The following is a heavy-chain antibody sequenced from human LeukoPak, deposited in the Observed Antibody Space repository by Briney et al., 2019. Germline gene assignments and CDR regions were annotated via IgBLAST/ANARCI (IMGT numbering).Heavy chain of an antibody. CDR1: GGSLSSSSYY. Sequence: SETLSLTCTVSGGSLSSSSYYWGWIRQPPGKGLEWIGSIYYSGSTYYNPSLKSRVTISVDTSKNQFSLKLSSVTAADTAVYYCARDTGIYYDSSGYRGGFDYWGQGTLVTVSS. J-gene: IGHJ4*02. CDR3: ARDTGIYYDSSGYRGGFDY. CDR2: IYYSGST. V-gene: IGHV4-39*07. D-gene: IGHD3-22*01.